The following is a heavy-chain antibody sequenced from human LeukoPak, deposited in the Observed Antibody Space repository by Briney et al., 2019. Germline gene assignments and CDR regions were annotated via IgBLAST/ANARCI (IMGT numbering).Heavy chain of an antibody. Sequence: SETLSLTCTVSGGSISSYYWSWIRQPPGKGLEWIGYIYYSGSTYYNPSLKSRVTISVDTSKNQFSLKLSSVTAADTAVYYCARQRIAADYWGQGTLVTVSS. J-gene: IGHJ4*02. D-gene: IGHD6-13*01. V-gene: IGHV4-59*01. CDR1: GGSISSYY. CDR3: ARQRIAADY. CDR2: IYYSGST.